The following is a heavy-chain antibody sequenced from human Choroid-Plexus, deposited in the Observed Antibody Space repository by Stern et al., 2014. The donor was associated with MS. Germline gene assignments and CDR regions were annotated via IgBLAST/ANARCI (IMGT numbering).Heavy chain of an antibody. Sequence: QLVESGAEVKKPGASVKVSCKTSGYIFTGYYIHWVRQAPGQGLEWMAWINPNTGGTKYAQKFQGRVTMSRDTSISTAYVELSSLTSDDTAVYYCARDQRGITIFGVVTDYYYLGMDVWGQGTTVTVSS. J-gene: IGHJ6*02. D-gene: IGHD3-3*01. CDR1: GYIFTGYY. CDR3: ARDQRGITIFGVVTDYYYLGMDV. CDR2: INPNTGGT. V-gene: IGHV1-2*02.